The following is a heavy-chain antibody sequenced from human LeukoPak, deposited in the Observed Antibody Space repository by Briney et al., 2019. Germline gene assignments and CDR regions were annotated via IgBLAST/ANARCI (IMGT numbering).Heavy chain of an antibody. CDR2: INPSGGST. V-gene: IGHV1-46*01. CDR1: GYTLTSYY. CDR3: AREWVSGYYYGMDV. D-gene: IGHD1-26*01. Sequence: ASVKVSCKVSGYTLTSYYMHWVRQAPGQGLEWMGIINPSGGSTSSAQKFQGRVTMTRDTSTSTVYMELSSLRSEDMAVYYCAREWVSGYYYGMDVWGQGTTVTVSS. J-gene: IGHJ6*02.